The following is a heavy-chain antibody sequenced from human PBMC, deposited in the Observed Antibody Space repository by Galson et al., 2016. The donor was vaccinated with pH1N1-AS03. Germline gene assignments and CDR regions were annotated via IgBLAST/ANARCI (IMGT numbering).Heavy chain of an antibody. CDR1: GCSISSGYY. Sequence: TLSLTCAVSGCSISSGYYWGWIQQPPGKGLEWIGSIYHSGSTYYNPSLMSRVTISVDTSKNRFSLKVTSVTAADTAVYYCARVGKYFDFWSGYSDFDYWGQGTLVTVSS. CDR3: ARVGKYFDFWSGYSDFDY. J-gene: IGHJ4*02. D-gene: IGHD3-3*01. CDR2: IYHSGST. V-gene: IGHV4-38-2*01.